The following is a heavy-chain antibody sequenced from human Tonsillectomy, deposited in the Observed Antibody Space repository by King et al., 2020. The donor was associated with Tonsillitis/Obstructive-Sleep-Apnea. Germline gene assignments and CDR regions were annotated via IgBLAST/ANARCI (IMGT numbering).Heavy chain of an antibody. J-gene: IGHJ4*02. CDR1: GFNFSIYA. Sequence: VQLVESGGGLVQPGGSLRLSCAASGFNFSIYAMSWVRQAPGKGLEWVSGISGSGGSTYYADSVKGRFTISRDNSKNTMYLQMNSLRAEDTAVYYCANVNDYYGSGSYYNLLYFDYWGQGTLVTVSS. V-gene: IGHV3-23*04. CDR3: ANVNDYYGSGSYYNLLYFDY. CDR2: ISGSGGST. D-gene: IGHD3-10*01.